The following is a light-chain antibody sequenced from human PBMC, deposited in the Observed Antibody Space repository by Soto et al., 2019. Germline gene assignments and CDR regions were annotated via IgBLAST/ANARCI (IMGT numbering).Light chain of an antibody. J-gene: IGKJ1*01. CDR3: HQCGKSPRT. V-gene: IGKV3-20*01. Sequence: EIVLTQSPGTLSLSPGERATLSCRASQSVSSYSLAWYQQKPGQAPSLLIYGASSRSTVIPDSFSASGSGKFFTLTISRLEPEDFAIDYCHQCGKSPRTCGQGTKVEI. CDR1: QSVSSYS. CDR2: GAS.